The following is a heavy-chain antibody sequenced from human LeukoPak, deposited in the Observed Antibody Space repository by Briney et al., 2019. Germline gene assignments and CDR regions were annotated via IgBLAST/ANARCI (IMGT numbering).Heavy chain of an antibody. J-gene: IGHJ4*02. CDR2: ISADNGNT. D-gene: IGHD5-24*01. CDR3: ARDLDGYFDY. CDR1: GYTFTSYG. Sequence: ASVKVSCKASGYTFTSYGISWVRQAPGQGLEWMGCISADNGNTYYAQKLQDRVTMTTDTSTSTAYMELGSLRSDDTAVYYCARDLDGYFDYWGQGTLVTVSS. V-gene: IGHV1-18*01.